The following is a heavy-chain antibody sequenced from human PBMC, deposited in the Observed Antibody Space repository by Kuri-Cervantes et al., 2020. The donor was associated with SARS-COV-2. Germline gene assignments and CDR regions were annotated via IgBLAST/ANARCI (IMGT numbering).Heavy chain of an antibody. CDR1: GFTFSSYG. Sequence: GGSLRLSCAASGFTFSSYGMHWVRQAPGKGLEWVAVIWYDGSNKYYAGSVKGRFTISRDNSKNTLYLQMNSLRAEDTAVYYCARDSSNYYDSSGSPKVGWFDPWGQGTLVTVSS. D-gene: IGHD3-22*01. CDR3: ARDSSNYYDSSGSPKVGWFDP. J-gene: IGHJ5*02. V-gene: IGHV3-33*01. CDR2: IWYDGSNK.